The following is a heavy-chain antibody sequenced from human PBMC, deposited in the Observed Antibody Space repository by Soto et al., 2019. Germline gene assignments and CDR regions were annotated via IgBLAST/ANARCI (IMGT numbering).Heavy chain of an antibody. CDR3: ARDPFWSSYFLPPGWFDP. D-gene: IGHD3-3*01. Sequence: GGSLRLSCAASGFTFSSYSMNWVRQAPGKGLEWVSYISSSSSTIYYADSVKGRFTISRDNSKNTLYLQMNSLRAEDTAVYYCARDPFWSSYFLPPGWFDPWGQGTLVTVSS. CDR1: GFTFSSYS. V-gene: IGHV3-48*01. J-gene: IGHJ5*02. CDR2: ISSSSSTI.